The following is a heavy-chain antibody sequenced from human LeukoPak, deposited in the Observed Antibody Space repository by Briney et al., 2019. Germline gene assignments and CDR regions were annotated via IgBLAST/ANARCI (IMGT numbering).Heavy chain of an antibody. CDR3: ARHFDHPAAYFDS. V-gene: IGHV4-39*01. CDR2: IYSGGMT. J-gene: IGHJ4*02. D-gene: IGHD1-14*01. CDR1: GGSISSGDYY. Sequence: PSETLSLTCTVTGGSISSGDYYWSGLRQPPGKGLEWIASIYSGGMTFYSPSLKSRLTISADTSRNHFSLRLSSVTAADTALYFCARHFDHPAAYFDSWGQGSLVTVSS.